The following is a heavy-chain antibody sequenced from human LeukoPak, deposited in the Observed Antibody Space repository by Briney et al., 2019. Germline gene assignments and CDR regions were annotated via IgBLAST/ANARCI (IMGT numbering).Heavy chain of an antibody. J-gene: IGHJ4*02. V-gene: IGHV4-38-2*02. CDR1: GYSISSGYY. CDR2: IYHSGST. D-gene: IGHD6-6*01. Sequence: PSETLSLTCTVSGYSISSGYYWGWIRQPPGKGLEWIGSIYHSGSTNYNPSLKSRVTISVDTSKNQFSLKLSSVTAADTAVYYCARGLGYSSSDYWGQGTLVTVSS. CDR3: ARGLGYSSSDY.